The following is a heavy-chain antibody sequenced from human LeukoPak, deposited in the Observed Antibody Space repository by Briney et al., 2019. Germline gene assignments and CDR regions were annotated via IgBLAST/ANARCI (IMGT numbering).Heavy chain of an antibody. D-gene: IGHD6-6*01. CDR1: GFTFSSYS. V-gene: IGHV3-21*01. Sequence: GGSLRLSCAASGFTFSSYSMNWVRQAPGKGLEWVSSISSSSSYIYYADSVKGRFTISRDNAKNSLYLQMNSLRAEDTTVYYCARDQYSSSSELFYYYYGMDVWGQGTTVTVSS. CDR2: ISSSSSYI. J-gene: IGHJ6*02. CDR3: ARDQYSSSSELFYYYYGMDV.